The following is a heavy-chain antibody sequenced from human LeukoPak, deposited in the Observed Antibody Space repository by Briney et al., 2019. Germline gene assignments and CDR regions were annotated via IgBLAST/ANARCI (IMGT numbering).Heavy chain of an antibody. CDR2: IYASGTT. CDR1: GGPITPYY. J-gene: IGHJ3*02. V-gene: IGHV4-4*07. D-gene: IGHD5/OR15-5a*01. CDR3: TRSVYI. Sequence: SETLSLTCTVSGGPITPYYWSWIRQPAGKGLEWIGRIYASGTTDYNPSLKSRVTISVDTSKNQFSLKLSSVTAADTAVYYCTRSVYIWGQGTMVTVSS.